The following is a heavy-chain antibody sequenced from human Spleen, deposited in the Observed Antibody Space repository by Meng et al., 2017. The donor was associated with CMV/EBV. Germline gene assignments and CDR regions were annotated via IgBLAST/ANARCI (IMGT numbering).Heavy chain of an antibody. CDR3: ARTYQLQYYFDY. J-gene: IGHJ4*02. V-gene: IGHV4-34*01. D-gene: IGHD2-2*01. Sequence: SQTLSLTCAVYGPGGSNRNYYWNWIRRPPGKGLEWIGEINYDGTNNYNPSLKSRVTISVDTSKNQFSLKLSSVTAADTAVYYCARTYQLQYYFDYWGQGTLVTVSS. CDR2: INYDGTN. CDR1: GGSNRNYY.